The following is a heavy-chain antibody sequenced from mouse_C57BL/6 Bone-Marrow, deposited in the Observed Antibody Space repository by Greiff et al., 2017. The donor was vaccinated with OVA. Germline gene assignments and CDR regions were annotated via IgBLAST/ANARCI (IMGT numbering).Heavy chain of an antibody. D-gene: IGHD1-1*01. CDR1: GYTFTSYW. V-gene: IGHV1-69*01. CDR2: IDPSDSYT. Sequence: VQLQQPGAELVMPGASVKLSCKASGYTFTSYWMHWVKQRPGQGLEWIGEIDPSDSYTNYNQQFKGKSPLTVDKSSSTAYMQLSSLTSEDSAVYYCARRYYGGFDVWGTGTTVTVSS. J-gene: IGHJ1*03. CDR3: ARRYYGGFDV.